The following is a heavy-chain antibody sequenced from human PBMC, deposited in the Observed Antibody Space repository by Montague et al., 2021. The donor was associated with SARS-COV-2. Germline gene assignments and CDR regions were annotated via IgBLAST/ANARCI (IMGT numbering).Heavy chain of an antibody. CDR2: INGDATTT. CDR3: VKDRGTPDAFDM. CDR1: GFTLGYTW. Sequence: SLRLSCAASGFTLGYTWMHWVRQAPGKGLVWIAHINGDATTTKYADSVKGRFTISRDNTQNTLSLQLDSLRAEDTAVYYCVKDRGTPDAFDMWGQGTMVTV. V-gene: IGHV3-74*03. J-gene: IGHJ3*02. D-gene: IGHD3-10*01.